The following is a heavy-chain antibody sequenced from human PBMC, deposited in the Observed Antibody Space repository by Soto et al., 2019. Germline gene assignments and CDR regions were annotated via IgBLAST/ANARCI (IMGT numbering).Heavy chain of an antibody. V-gene: IGHV4-61*01. J-gene: IGHJ4*02. D-gene: IGHD5-12*01. Sequence: SETLSLTCTVSGGSVSSGSYYWSWIRQPPGKGLEWIGYIYYSGSTNYNPSLKSRVTISVDTSKNQFSLKLSSVTAADTAVYYCAREMATISAPFDYWGQGTLVTVSS. CDR3: AREMATISAPFDY. CDR1: GGSVSSGSYY. CDR2: IYYSGST.